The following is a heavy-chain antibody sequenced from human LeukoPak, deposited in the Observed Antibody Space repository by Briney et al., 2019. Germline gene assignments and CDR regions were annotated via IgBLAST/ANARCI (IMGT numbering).Heavy chain of an antibody. J-gene: IGHJ4*02. CDR1: GFTFSTYW. D-gene: IGHD3-22*01. V-gene: IGHV3-74*01. CDR2: TNTDGRTT. Sequence: EGSLRLSCAASGFTFSTYWMHWVRQAPGEGLVWVSRTNTDGRTTTYADSVKGRFTISRDNAKNMLYLQMNSLRAEDTAVYYCARIEDRGAAFDSWGQGTLVTVSS. CDR3: ARIEDRGAAFDS.